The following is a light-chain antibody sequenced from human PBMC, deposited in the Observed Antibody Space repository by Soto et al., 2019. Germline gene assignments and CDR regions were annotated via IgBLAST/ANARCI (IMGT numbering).Light chain of an antibody. Sequence: DIVMTQSPDSLAVSLGERATINCKSSQSILYSSNNKNYLAWYQQKPGQPPKLLIYWASTRESGVPDRFSGSGSGTDFTLTISSLQAEDAEVYYCQQYYYTSWTFGQGPNVEIK. V-gene: IGKV4-1*01. J-gene: IGKJ1*01. CDR3: QQYYYTSWT. CDR2: WAS. CDR1: QSILYSSNNKNY.